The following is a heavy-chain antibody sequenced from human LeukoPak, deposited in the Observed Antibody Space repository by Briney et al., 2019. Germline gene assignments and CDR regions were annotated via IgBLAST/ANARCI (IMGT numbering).Heavy chain of an antibody. CDR1: GFTFSSYG. V-gene: IGHV3-33*01. CDR3: ARGRFYSNYDLDY. CDR2: IWYDGSNK. J-gene: IGHJ4*02. D-gene: IGHD4-11*01. Sequence: PGRSLRLSCAASGFTFSSYGMHWVRQAPGKGLEWVAVIWYDGSNKYYADSVKGRSTISRDNSKNTLYLQMNSLRAEDTAVYYCARGRFYSNYDLDYWGQGTLVTVSS.